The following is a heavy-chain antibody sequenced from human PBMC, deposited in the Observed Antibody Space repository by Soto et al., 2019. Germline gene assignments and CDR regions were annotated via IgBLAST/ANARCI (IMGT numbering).Heavy chain of an antibody. D-gene: IGHD4-17*01. CDR3: ARDLETTVTRSYYYGMDV. Sequence: ASVKVSCKASGYTFTGYYMHWVRQAPGQGLEWMGWINPNSGGTNYAQKYQGWVTMTRDTSISTAYMELSRLRSDDTAVYYCARDLETTVTRSYYYGMDVWGQGTTVTVSS. CDR2: INPNSGGT. CDR1: GYTFTGYY. J-gene: IGHJ6*02. V-gene: IGHV1-2*04.